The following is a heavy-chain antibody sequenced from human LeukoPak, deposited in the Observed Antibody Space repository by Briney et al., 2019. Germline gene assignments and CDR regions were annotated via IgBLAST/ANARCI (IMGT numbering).Heavy chain of an antibody. CDR3: ARTLGWASSRYPFDG. CDR1: GGSISSSNYY. J-gene: IGHJ4*02. Sequence: PSETLSLTCTVSGGSISSSNYYWGWIRQPPGRGLEWIGSMYYSGNTDYNPSLKSRVTISVDTSKNQFSLKVNSVTAADTAVYYCARTLGWASSRYPFDGWGQGTLVTVSS. CDR2: MYYSGNT. V-gene: IGHV4-39*01. D-gene: IGHD3-16*02.